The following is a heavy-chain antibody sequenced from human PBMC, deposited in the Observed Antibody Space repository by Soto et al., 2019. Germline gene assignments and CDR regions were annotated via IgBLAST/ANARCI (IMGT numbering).Heavy chain of an antibody. CDR3: AKSRVASGRGYFDL. J-gene: IGHJ2*01. CDR2: IGTTGGDT. Sequence: EVQLLESGGSLVLPGGSLRLSCAASGFSFSPYPMSWVRQAPVKGLEWVSTIGTTGGDTYYPDFVKGRFTISRDDSKNTVYLQMSGLRDEESAIYYCAKSRVASGRGYFDLWGRGTLVTVSS. D-gene: IGHD6-25*01. V-gene: IGHV3-23*01. CDR1: GFSFSPYP.